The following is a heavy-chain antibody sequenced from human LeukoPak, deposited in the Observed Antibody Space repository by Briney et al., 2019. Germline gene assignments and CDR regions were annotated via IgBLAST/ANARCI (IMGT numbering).Heavy chain of an antibody. CDR1: GYTLTELS. J-gene: IGHJ6*02. CDR3: ATAHPYCSGGSCYYYYGMDV. Sequence: ASVKVSCKVSGYTLTELSIHWVRQAPGKGLEWMGGFDPEDGETIYAQKFQGRVTMTEDTSTDTAYMELSSLRSEDTAVYYCATAHPYCSGGSCYYYYGMDVWGQGTTVTVSS. D-gene: IGHD2-15*01. V-gene: IGHV1-24*01. CDR2: FDPEDGET.